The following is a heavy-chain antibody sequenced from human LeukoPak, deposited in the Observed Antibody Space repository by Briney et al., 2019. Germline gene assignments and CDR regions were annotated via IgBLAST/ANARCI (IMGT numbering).Heavy chain of an antibody. CDR2: INWNGGST. V-gene: IGHV3-20*04. CDR1: GFTFDDYG. CDR3: ARGHHKLRFVSWFDP. J-gene: IGHJ5*02. D-gene: IGHD1-7*01. Sequence: GGSLRLSCAASGFTFDDYGMSWVRQAPGKGLEWVSGINWNGGSTGYADSVKGRFTISGDNAKNSLYLQMNSLRAEDTALYYCARGHHKLRFVSWFDPWGQGTLVTVSS.